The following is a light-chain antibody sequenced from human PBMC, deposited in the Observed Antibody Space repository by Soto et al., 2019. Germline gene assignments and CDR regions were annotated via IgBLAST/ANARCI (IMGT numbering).Light chain of an antibody. V-gene: IGKV3-20*01. J-gene: IGKJ1*01. CDR1: QSVTYDQ. CDR3: QQYGDLPPT. CDR2: GPS. Sequence: EIVLTQSPDTLSLSPGERATLSCRASQSVTYDQLAWYRQTPGQAPRLLIYGPSSRAAGIPDRFSGSGSGTDFTLTISRLEPEDFVVYHCQQYGDLPPTFGQGTKVEIK.